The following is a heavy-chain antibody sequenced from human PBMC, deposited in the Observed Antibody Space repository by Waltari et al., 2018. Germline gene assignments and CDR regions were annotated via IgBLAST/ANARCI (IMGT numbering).Heavy chain of an antibody. D-gene: IGHD3-22*01. J-gene: IGHJ4*02. Sequence: EVQLVESGGGLVQPGGSLRLSCGASGFPFSRHSIHRLRQAPGKGLVWVSRINSDGSSTSYADSVKGRFTISRDNAKNTLYLQMNSLRAEDTAVYYCARARNSIDDGDYWGQGTLVTVSS. CDR1: GFPFSRHS. CDR3: ARARNSIDDGDY. V-gene: IGHV3-74*01. CDR2: INSDGSST.